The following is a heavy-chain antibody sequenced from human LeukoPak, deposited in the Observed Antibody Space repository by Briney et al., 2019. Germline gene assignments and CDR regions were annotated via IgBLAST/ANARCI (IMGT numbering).Heavy chain of an antibody. CDR1: GFSVSNNY. V-gene: IGHV3-53*01. D-gene: IGHD3-3*01. CDR2: IYGDGRT. J-gene: IGHJ4*02. CDR3: ARGRGLGVVSPYFDY. Sequence: GGSLRLSCVVSGFSVSNNYIIWVRQAPGNGLERVSVIYGDGRTSHSASVRGRFTISRDNSKNIVSLQMNNLRAEDSAVYYCARGRGLGVVSPYFDYWGQGTLVTVSS.